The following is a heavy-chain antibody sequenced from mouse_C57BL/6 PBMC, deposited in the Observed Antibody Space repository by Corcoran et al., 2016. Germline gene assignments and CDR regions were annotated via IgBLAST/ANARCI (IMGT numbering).Heavy chain of an antibody. CDR2: INTYSGVP. D-gene: IGHD1-2*01. J-gene: IGHJ3*01. CDR1: GYTFTTYG. Sequence: QIQLVQSGPELKKPGETVKISSKASGYTFTTYGMSWVKQAPGKGLKWMGWINTYSGVPTYADDFQGRFAFSLETSASTAYLQINNLKNEDTATYFCARGYYGFAYWGQGTLVTVSA. V-gene: IGHV9-3*01. CDR3: ARGYYGFAY.